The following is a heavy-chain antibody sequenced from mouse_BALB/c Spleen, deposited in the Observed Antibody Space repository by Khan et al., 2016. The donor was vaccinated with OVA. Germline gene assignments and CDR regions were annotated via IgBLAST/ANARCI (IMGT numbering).Heavy chain of an antibody. Sequence: DLVKPGASVKLSCKASGYTFTSYWINWIKQRPGQGLEWVGHIGPGSGNTYYNEIFEGKATLTVDTSSSTAYIQLSSLSSEDSAVYFWARSNYDGSSLYAMDYWGQGTSVTVSS. CDR2: IGPGSGNT. J-gene: IGHJ4*01. V-gene: IGHV1S41*01. CDR3: ARSNYDGSSLYAMDY. CDR1: GYTFTSYW. D-gene: IGHD1-1*01.